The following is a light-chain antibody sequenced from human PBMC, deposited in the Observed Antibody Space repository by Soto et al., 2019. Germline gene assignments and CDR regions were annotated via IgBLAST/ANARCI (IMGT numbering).Light chain of an antibody. Sequence: DIQMTQSPSSLSASVGDRVTITCRASQGIISFLAWFQQKPGKAPKPLMYGAYSLQSGVPSRFSGSGSGTDFTLTISSLQPEDFATYYCQQDNDFPWTVGQGTNVEIK. J-gene: IGKJ1*01. CDR1: QGIISF. V-gene: IGKV1-16*01. CDR3: QQDNDFPWT. CDR2: GAY.